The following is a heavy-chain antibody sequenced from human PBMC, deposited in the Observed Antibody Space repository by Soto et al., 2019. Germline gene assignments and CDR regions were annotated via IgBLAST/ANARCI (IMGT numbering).Heavy chain of an antibody. J-gene: IGHJ6*02. Sequence: VQLVESGGGVVQPGRSLRLSCAASGFTFSSYAMHWVRQAPGKGLEWVAVISYDGGKNYYADSVKGRFTISRDNSKNTLYLQMNSLRAEDTAVFYCARDRSSRSSLLNGMDVWGQGTTVTVSS. V-gene: IGHV3-30-3*01. D-gene: IGHD6-6*01. CDR2: ISYDGGKN. CDR1: GFTFSSYA. CDR3: ARDRSSRSSLLNGMDV.